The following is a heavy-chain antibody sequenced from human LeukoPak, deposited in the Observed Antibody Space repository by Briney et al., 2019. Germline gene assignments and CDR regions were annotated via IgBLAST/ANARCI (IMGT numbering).Heavy chain of an antibody. Sequence: PGGSLRLSCAASGFTFSSYGMNWVRLAPGKGLEWVSYITRTSTTIYDADSVKGRFTISGDNDKNTLYLQMNSLRAEDTAVYFCARDLRGSTPYYYYYMDVWGKGTSATVSS. CDR1: GFTFSSYG. J-gene: IGHJ6*03. V-gene: IGHV3-48*01. CDR3: ARDLRGSTPYYYYYMDV. CDR2: ITRTSTTI. D-gene: IGHD1-26*01.